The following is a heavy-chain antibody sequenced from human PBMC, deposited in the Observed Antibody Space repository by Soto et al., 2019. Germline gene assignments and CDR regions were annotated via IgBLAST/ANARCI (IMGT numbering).Heavy chain of an antibody. CDR3: ARDRGWNCDY. Sequence: VQLVESGGGVVQPGRSLRVSCAASGFTFSNYGMHWVRQAPGKGLEWVALISSDGTNKYYVDSVKGRFTVSRDNSKNTLYLQVNSLRPEDTAVYYCARDRGWNCDYWGQGTLVTVSS. J-gene: IGHJ4*02. CDR1: GFTFSNYG. V-gene: IGHV3-30*03. D-gene: IGHD1-7*01. CDR2: ISSDGTNK.